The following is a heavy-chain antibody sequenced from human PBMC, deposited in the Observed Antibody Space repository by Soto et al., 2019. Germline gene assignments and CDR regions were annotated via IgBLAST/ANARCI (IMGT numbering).Heavy chain of an antibody. D-gene: IGHD6-13*01. Sequence: GGSLRLSCAASGFTFSSYDMHWFRQATGKGLEWVSAIGTAGDTYYPGSVKGRFTISRENAKNSLYLQMNSLRAEDTAVYYCARDRLPRIAAAGMGHYYYYGMDVWGQGTTVTVS. CDR2: IGTAGDT. J-gene: IGHJ6*02. CDR1: GFTFSSYD. CDR3: ARDRLPRIAAAGMGHYYYYGMDV. V-gene: IGHV3-13*01.